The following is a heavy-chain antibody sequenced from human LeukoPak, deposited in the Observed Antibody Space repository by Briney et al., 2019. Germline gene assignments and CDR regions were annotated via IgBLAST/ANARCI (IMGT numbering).Heavy chain of an antibody. V-gene: IGHV3-23*01. CDR3: VKDFKELRVRGVMGPIDY. Sequence: GGSLRLSCAASGFTFSSYAMSWVRQAPGKGLEWVSAISGSGGSTYYADSVKGRFTISRDNSKNALYLQMNSLRAEDTAVYYCVKDFKELRVRGVMGPIDYWGQGTLVTVSS. J-gene: IGHJ4*02. CDR1: GFTFSSYA. CDR2: ISGSGGST. D-gene: IGHD3-10*01.